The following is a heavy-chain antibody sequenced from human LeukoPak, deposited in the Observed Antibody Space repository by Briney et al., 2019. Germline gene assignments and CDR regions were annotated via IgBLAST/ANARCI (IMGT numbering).Heavy chain of an antibody. D-gene: IGHD3-16*01. CDR1: GGYISTYY. J-gene: IGHJ2*01. CDR3: ARDREGYNLGVWYFDP. CDR2: IYYTGIT. Sequence: SETLSLTCTVSGGYISTYYWSWIRQPPGKGLEWIGYIYYTGITNYNPSLKSRVTMSVDTTKNQFSLNLTSVTAADTAVYYCARDREGYNLGVWYFDPWGRGTLVTVSS. V-gene: IGHV4-59*01.